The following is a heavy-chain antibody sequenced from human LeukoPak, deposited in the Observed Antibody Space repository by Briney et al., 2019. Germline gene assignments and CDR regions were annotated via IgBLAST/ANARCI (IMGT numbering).Heavy chain of an antibody. V-gene: IGHV4-31*03. J-gene: IGHJ3*02. CDR1: GGSISSGGYY. CDR2: IYTSGST. D-gene: IGHD2-21*02. CDR3: ARLPGGDSSSVVAFDI. Sequence: PSQTLSLTCTVSGGSISSGGYYWSWIRQHPGKGLEWIGYIYTSGSTNYNPSLKSRITISVDTSKNQFSLKLSSVTAADTAVYYCARLPGGDSSSVVAFDIWGLGTVVTVSS.